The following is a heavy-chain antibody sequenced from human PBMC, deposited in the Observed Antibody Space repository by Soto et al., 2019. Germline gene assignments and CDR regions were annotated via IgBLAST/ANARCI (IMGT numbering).Heavy chain of an antibody. CDR3: ATKSDRPSSSGGLGAFDI. D-gene: IGHD6-6*01. V-gene: IGHV5-51*01. J-gene: IGHJ3*02. CDR2: IYPGDSDT. Sequence: GESLKISCKGSGYSFTSYWIGWVRQVPGKGLEWMGIIYPGDSDTRYSPSVQGQVTISADKSISTAYLQWSSLKASDTAMYYCATKSDRPSSSGGLGAFDIWGQGTMVTVSS. CDR1: GYSFTSYW.